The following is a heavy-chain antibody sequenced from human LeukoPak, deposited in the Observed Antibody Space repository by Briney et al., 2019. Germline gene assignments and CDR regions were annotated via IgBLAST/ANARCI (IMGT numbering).Heavy chain of an antibody. Sequence: ASVKVSCKASGGTFSSYAISWVRQAPGQGLEWMGGIIPIFGTANYAQKFQGRVTITTDESTSTAYMELSSLRSEDTAVYYCARDHCSSTSCLRTYYYYMDVWGKGTTVTVSS. D-gene: IGHD2-2*01. CDR2: IIPIFGTA. CDR3: ARDHCSSTSCLRTYYYYMDV. V-gene: IGHV1-69*05. J-gene: IGHJ6*03. CDR1: GGTFSSYA.